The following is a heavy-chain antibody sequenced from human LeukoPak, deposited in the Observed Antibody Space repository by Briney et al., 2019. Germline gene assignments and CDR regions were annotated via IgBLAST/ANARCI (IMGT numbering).Heavy chain of an antibody. D-gene: IGHD4-17*01. Sequence: GGSLRLSCAASGLTVSSNYMSWVRQAPGKGLEWVSVIYSGGSTYYADSVKGRFTISRDNAKNTLYLQMNSLRGEDTAVYYCARDRYTVTTQGLAYWGQGTLVTVSS. CDR1: GLTVSSNY. CDR2: IYSGGST. J-gene: IGHJ4*02. CDR3: ARDRYTVTTQGLAY. V-gene: IGHV3-53*01.